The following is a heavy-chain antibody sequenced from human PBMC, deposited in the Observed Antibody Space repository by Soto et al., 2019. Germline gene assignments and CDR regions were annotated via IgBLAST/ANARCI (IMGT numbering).Heavy chain of an antibody. V-gene: IGHV3-53*01. CDR2: IHSGGST. CDR3: GSVGRIAAGHYYYYGMDV. CDR1: GFTASSNY. D-gene: IGHD6-13*01. J-gene: IGHJ6*02. Sequence: GGSLRPSCADSGFTASSNYMSWVSQAPGKGLEWVSVIHSGGSTYYADSVKGRFTISRDNSQNTLYLHMNSLIAGDTAVYYCGSVGRIAAGHYYYYGMDVWGQGTTVTVSS.